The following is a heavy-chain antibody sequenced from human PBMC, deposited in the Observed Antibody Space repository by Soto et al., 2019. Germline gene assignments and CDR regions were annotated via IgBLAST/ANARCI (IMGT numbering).Heavy chain of an antibody. CDR3: VRDGTKTLRDWFDP. CDR2: IYATGTT. CDR1: GSSISGFY. Sequence: SETLSLTCTVSGSSISGFYWSWIRKSAGKGLEWIGRIYATGTTDYNPSLKSRVMMSVDTSKKQFSLKLRSVTAADTAVYYCVRDGTKTLRDWFDPWGQGISVTVS. D-gene: IGHD1-1*01. J-gene: IGHJ5*02. V-gene: IGHV4-4*07.